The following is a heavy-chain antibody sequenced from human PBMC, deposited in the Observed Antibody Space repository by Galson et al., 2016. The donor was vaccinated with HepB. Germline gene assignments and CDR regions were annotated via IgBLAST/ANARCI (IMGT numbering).Heavy chain of an antibody. J-gene: IGHJ4*02. CDR1: GDSVSSNSAA. D-gene: IGHD2-15*01. CDR2: TYYRSRWYN. V-gene: IGHV6-1*01. CDR3: AREETCSGRSCFPQIDY. Sequence: CAISGDSVSSNSAAWNWIRQSPSRGLEWLGRTYYRSRWYNDYAVSVKSRMTINSDTSKNQFSLQLNSVTPEDTAVYYCAREETCSGRSCFPQIDYWGPGTLVTVSS.